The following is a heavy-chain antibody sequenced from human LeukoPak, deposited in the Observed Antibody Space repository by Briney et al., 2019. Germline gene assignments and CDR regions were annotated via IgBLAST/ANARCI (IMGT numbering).Heavy chain of an antibody. CDR1: GYTFTSYG. J-gene: IGHJ6*02. Sequence: ASGKVSCKASGYTFTSYGINLVRQATAQGLEWMGWMNLNSGNRGYSQKFQGRVTMTRNTSISTAYMELSSLRSEDTAVYYCASTDYYYGMDVWGQGTTVTVSS. V-gene: IGHV1-8*01. CDR3: ASTDYYYGMDV. CDR2: MNLNSGNR.